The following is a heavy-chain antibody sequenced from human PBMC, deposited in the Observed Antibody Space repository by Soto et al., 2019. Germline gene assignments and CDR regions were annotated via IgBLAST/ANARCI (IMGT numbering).Heavy chain of an antibody. D-gene: IGHD2-15*01. Sequence: EVQLLESGGGLVQPGGSLRLSCAASGFIFRNYAMSWVRQAPGKGLEWVSAISGSAGSRYYADSVKGRVTISRDNSKNTLYLQMTSLRAEDTAVYYCANDGCTQGKPDYWGQGTLVTVSS. CDR3: ANDGCTQGKPDY. V-gene: IGHV3-23*01. J-gene: IGHJ4*02. CDR2: ISGSAGSR. CDR1: GFIFRNYA.